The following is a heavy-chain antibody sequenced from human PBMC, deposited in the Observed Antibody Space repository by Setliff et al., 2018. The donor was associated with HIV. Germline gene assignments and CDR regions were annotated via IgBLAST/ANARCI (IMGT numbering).Heavy chain of an antibody. CDR1: GGSISSGSYY. V-gene: IGHV4-61*02. J-gene: IGHJ6*02. CDR3: AREDYYYYGMDV. CDR2: IYTSGST. Sequence: PSETLSLTCPVSGGSISSGSYYWNWIRQPAGKGLEWIGRIYTSGSTNYNPSLKSRVTISVDTSKNQFSLKLSSVTAADTAVYYCAREDYYYYGMDVWGQGTTVTVSS.